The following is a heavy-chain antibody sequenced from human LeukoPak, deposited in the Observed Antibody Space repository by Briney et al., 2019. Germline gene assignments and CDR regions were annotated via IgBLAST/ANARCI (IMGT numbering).Heavy chain of an antibody. CDR2: TNHSGST. Sequence: SETLSLTCAVYGGSFSGYYWSWIRQPPGKGLEWIGETNHSGSTNYNPSLKSRVTISVDTSKNQFSLKLSSVTAADTAVYYCARVRLVIKDYFDYWGQGTLVTVSS. V-gene: IGHV4-34*01. D-gene: IGHD3-9*01. CDR1: GGSFSGYY. J-gene: IGHJ4*02. CDR3: ARVRLVIKDYFDY.